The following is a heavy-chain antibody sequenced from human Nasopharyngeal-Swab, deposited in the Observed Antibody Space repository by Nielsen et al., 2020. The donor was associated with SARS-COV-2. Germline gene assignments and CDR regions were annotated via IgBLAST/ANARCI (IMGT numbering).Heavy chain of an antibody. J-gene: IGHJ6*02. D-gene: IGHD2-15*01. CDR2: ISGSGGST. CDR1: GFTFSSYA. Sequence: GGSLRLSCAASGFTFSSYATSWVRQAPGKGLEWVSAISGSGGSTYYADSVKGRFTISRDNSKNTLYLQMNSLRAEDTAVYYCAKIIVVVVAAHRHYGMDVWGQGTTVTVSS. CDR3: AKIIVVVVAAHRHYGMDV. V-gene: IGHV3-23*01.